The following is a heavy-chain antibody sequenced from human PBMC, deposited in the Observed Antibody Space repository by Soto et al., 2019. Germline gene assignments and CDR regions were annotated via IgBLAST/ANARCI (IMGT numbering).Heavy chain of an antibody. CDR3: ARVGTGTREVYYGMDV. Sequence: SQTLSLTCAISGDSVSSNSAAWNWIRQSPSRGLEWLGRTYYRSKWYNDYAVSVKSRITINPDTSKKQYSLQLNSVTPEDTAVYYCARVGTGTREVYYGMDVWGQGTTVTVSS. J-gene: IGHJ6*02. V-gene: IGHV6-1*01. CDR1: GDSVSSNSAA. D-gene: IGHD1-7*01. CDR2: TYYRSKWYN.